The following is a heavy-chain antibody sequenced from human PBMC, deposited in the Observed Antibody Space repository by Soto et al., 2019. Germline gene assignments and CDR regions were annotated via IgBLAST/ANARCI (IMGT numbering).Heavy chain of an antibody. CDR3: ARLDSDYDYYYAMDV. CDR1: GYTFTRYG. D-gene: IGHD5-18*01. V-gene: IGHV1-18*01. Sequence: QVQLVQSGAEVKKPGASVKVSCKASGYTFTRYGISWVRQAPGQGLEWVGWISAYNGNTNYVQKLQGRVTMTKDTSTSTVYMELRSLRSDDTAVYYCARLDSDYDYYYAMDVWGQGTLVTVSS. J-gene: IGHJ6*02. CDR2: ISAYNGNT.